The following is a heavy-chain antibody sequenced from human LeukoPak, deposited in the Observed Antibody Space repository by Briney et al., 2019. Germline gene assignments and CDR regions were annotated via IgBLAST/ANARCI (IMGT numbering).Heavy chain of an antibody. D-gene: IGHD6-19*01. V-gene: IGHV4-39*01. CDR2: IYYSGST. Sequence: PGGSLRLSCAASGFTFSSYAMSWVRQAPGKGLEWIGSIYYSGSTYYNPSLKSRVTISVDTSKNQFSLKLSSVTAADTAVYYCARHAVAVAGPFDYWGQGTLVTVSS. CDR1: GFTFSSYA. J-gene: IGHJ4*02. CDR3: ARHAVAVAGPFDY.